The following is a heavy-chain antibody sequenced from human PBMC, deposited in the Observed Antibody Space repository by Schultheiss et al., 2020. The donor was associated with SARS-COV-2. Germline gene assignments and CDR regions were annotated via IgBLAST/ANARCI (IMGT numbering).Heavy chain of an antibody. CDR2: IYHSGST. D-gene: IGHD3-16*01. Sequence: SETLSLTCTVSGGSISSYYWSWIRQPPGKGLEWIGEIYHSGSTNYNPSLKSRVTISVDKSKNQFSLMLSSVTAADTAVYYCARAAGLRRHDYVYDIWGQGTMVTVSS. J-gene: IGHJ3*02. V-gene: IGHV4-59*12. CDR1: GGSISSYY. CDR3: ARAAGLRRHDYVYDI.